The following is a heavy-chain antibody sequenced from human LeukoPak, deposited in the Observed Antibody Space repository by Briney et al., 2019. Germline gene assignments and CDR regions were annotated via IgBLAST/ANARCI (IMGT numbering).Heavy chain of an antibody. J-gene: IGHJ5*02. CDR2: IYYSGST. D-gene: IGHD3-3*01. Sequence: SETLSLTCTVSGGSISSSSYYWGWIRQPPGKGLEWIGSIYYSGSTYYNPSLKSRVTISVDTSKNQFSLKLSSVTAADTAVYYCARLLLEWLFRPNWFDPWGQGTLVTVSS. CDR1: GGSISSSSYY. V-gene: IGHV4-39*01. CDR3: ARLLLEWLFRPNWFDP.